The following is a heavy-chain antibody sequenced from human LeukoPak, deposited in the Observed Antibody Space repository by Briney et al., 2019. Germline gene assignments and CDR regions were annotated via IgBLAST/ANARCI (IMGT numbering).Heavy chain of an antibody. Sequence: GGSLRLSCAASGFTFSSYGMHWVRQAPGKGLEWVAFIRYDGSNKYYVDSVKGRFTISRDNSKNTLYLQMNSLRAEDTAVYYCARGYDFWSGYLDGENWFDPWGQGTLVTVSS. V-gene: IGHV3-30*02. CDR3: ARGYDFWSGYLDGENWFDP. D-gene: IGHD3-3*01. J-gene: IGHJ5*02. CDR2: IRYDGSNK. CDR1: GFTFSSYG.